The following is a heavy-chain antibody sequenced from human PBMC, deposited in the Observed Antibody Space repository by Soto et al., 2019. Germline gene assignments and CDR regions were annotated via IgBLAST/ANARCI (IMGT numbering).Heavy chain of an antibody. CDR2: IYYSGST. V-gene: IGHV4-59*01. Sequence: QVQLQESGPGLVKPSETLSLTCTVSGGSISSYYWSWIRQSPGKGLEWIGYIYYSGSTNYNPSLKMRAHLSVDTSKTQSLPKVRFLTAWGTAVYFWAGGLTFPWYLHPLGRGPLVNVSS. D-gene: IGHD3-9*01. J-gene: IGHJ2*01. CDR1: GGSISSYY. CDR3: AGGLTFPWYLHP.